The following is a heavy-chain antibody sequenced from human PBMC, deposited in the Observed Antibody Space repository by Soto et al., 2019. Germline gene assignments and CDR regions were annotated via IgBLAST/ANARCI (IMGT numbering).Heavy chain of an antibody. D-gene: IGHD5-18*01. Sequence: KPSETLSLTCTVSGGPVSSGSFYWRWLRRPPGKGLEWIGYIYYSGSTNYNPSLKSRVTISVDTSKNQFSLKLSSVTAADTAVYYCARGYSYGYPLYYYYRIDVWCQGPTGTVSS. V-gene: IGHV4-61*01. CDR2: IYYSGST. CDR1: GGPVSSGSFY. J-gene: IGHJ6*02. CDR3: ARGYSYGYPLYYYYRIDV.